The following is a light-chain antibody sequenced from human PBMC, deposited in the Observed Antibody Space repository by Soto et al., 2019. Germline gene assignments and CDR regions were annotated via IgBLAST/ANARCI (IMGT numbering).Light chain of an antibody. CDR2: AAS. CDR3: QQPFPDFPT. J-gene: IGKJ2*01. Sequence: DIQMTQSPSSLTASVGDRVTLACRASRSIGTYLHWYQQKPGKAPNLLIRAASNLPSGVPSRFSGSGSGADFTLTIPSLQPEDFATYFCQQPFPDFPTFGQGTKLEIK. CDR1: RSIGTY. V-gene: IGKV1-39*01.